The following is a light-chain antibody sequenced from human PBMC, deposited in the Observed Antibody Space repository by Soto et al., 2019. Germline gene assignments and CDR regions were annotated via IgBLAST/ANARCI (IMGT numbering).Light chain of an antibody. V-gene: IGKV3-15*01. Sequence: EIVMTQSPATLSVSPGERATLSCRASQSVSSTLAWYQQKPGQAPRLLIYGASTRATGVPARFSGSGSGTEFTLTISSLQSEDFEVYYCQQYTNWPPTYTFGQGTKLEIK. CDR1: QSVSST. CDR3: QQYTNWPPTYT. J-gene: IGKJ2*01. CDR2: GAS.